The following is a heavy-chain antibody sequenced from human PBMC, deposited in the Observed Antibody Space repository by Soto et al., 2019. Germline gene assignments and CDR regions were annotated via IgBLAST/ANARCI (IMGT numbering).Heavy chain of an antibody. CDR3: AKDLPGELLPTCFDP. CDR1: GYTFTSYY. J-gene: IGHJ5*02. Sequence: GASVKVSCKASGYTFTSYYMHWVRQAPGQVLDWMGIINPSGGSTSYAQKFQGRVTMTRDTSTSTVYMELNSLRAEDTAVYYCAKDLPGELLPTCFDPWGQGTLVTVSS. V-gene: IGHV1-46*01. CDR2: INPSGGST. D-gene: IGHD3-16*01.